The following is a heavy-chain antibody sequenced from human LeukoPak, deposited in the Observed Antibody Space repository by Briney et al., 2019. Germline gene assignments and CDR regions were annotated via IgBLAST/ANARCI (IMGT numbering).Heavy chain of an antibody. V-gene: IGHV4-4*07. D-gene: IGHD6-13*01. CDR1: GGSIGSYY. CDR2: IYTSGST. Sequence: SGTLSLNCTDSGGSIGSYYWSWVRQPAGKGLEWIGRIYTSGSTNYNPSLKSRVTMSVDTSKNQFSLKLSSVTAADTAVYYCARTGVSSSWYFDYWGQGTLVTVSS. CDR3: ARTGVSSSWYFDY. J-gene: IGHJ4*02.